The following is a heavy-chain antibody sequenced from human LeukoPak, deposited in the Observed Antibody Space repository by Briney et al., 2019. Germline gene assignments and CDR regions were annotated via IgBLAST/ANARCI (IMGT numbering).Heavy chain of an antibody. CDR3: ARENIAARPLDY. D-gene: IGHD6-6*01. Sequence: SETLSLTCTVSGGSISSYYWSWIRQPAGKGLEWIGRIYTSGNTNYNSSLQSRVNMSVDTSKNQFSLKLSSVTAADTAVYYCARENIAARPLDYWGQGTLVTVSS. J-gene: IGHJ4*02. V-gene: IGHV4-4*07. CDR2: IYTSGNT. CDR1: GGSISSYY.